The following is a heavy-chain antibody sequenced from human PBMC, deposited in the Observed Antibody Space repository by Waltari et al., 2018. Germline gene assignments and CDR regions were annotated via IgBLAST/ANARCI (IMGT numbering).Heavy chain of an antibody. Sequence: EGQVVESGGAVVKPGGSLRLTCINAGFNFKIAWMTWVRQAPGKGLEWVGRIKSKGGGGTTDFAAPVKGRFTISRDDSRNTLYLQMNSLQSEDTAVYYCVKVRDPDTYSLEPWGQGTLVTVSS. CDR3: VKVRDPDTYSLEP. V-gene: IGHV3-15*02. D-gene: IGHD2-21*01. J-gene: IGHJ5*02. CDR2: IKSKGGGGTT. CDR1: GFNFKIAW.